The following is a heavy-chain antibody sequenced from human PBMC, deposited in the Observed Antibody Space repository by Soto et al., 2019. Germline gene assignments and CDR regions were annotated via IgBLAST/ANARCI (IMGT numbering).Heavy chain of an antibody. Sequence: ETLSLTCTVSGGSINTLYWSWVRQPAGKVLEWIGRIFSSGSTSFNPSLESRVAMSVDTSKNHFSLNLSSVTSADMAVYYCAREGSYSAYNFAHGIQLWSFDFWGQGALVAV. CDR2: IFSSGST. CDR1: GGSINTLY. V-gene: IGHV4-4*07. J-gene: IGHJ4*02. CDR3: AREGSYSAYNFAHGIQLWSFDF. D-gene: IGHD5-12*01.